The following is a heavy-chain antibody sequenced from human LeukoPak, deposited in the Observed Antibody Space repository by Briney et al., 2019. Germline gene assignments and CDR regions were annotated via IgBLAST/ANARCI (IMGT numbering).Heavy chain of an antibody. CDR3: ARQKPSRGRLHYYGSGSYYPHGDFDY. D-gene: IGHD3-10*01. CDR2: INHSGST. V-gene: IGHV4-34*01. Sequence: GSLRLSCAASGFTFSSYWMSWVRQAPGKGLEWIGEINHSGSTNYNPSLKSRVTISVDTSKNQFSLKLSSVTAADTAVYYCARQKPSRGRLHYYGSGSYYPHGDFDYWGQGTLVTVSS. J-gene: IGHJ4*02. CDR1: GFTFSSYW.